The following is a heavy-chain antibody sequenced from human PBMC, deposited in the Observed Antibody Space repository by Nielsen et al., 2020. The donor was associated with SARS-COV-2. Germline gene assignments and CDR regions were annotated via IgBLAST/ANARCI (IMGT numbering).Heavy chain of an antibody. Sequence: LRLSCTVSGASISSGGYFWSWIRQHPGKGLEWIGYIYFTGRTSYNPSLKSRVAMSADTSKNQFSLDLKSVTAADTAVYYCAREASGYDHYKYGMDVWGLGATVTVSS. CDR1: GASISSGGYF. J-gene: IGHJ6*02. V-gene: IGHV4-31*03. CDR2: IYFTGRT. CDR3: AREASGYDHYKYGMDV. D-gene: IGHD5-12*01.